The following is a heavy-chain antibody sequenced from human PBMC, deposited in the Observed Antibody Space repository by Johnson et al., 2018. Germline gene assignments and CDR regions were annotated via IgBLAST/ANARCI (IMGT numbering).Heavy chain of an antibody. CDR1: GFTFSDSY. D-gene: IGHD5-12*01. Sequence: VQLVESGGGLVKPGGSLGLSCAASGFTFSDSYMSWIRKAPGKGLEWGSYISTSGSTIYYADSVKGRFTISRDNAKSSLYLQMNSLRAEDTAVYYCARGGYSGYDAYYYYGMDVWGQGTTVTVSS. V-gene: IGHV3-11*01. CDR2: ISTSGSTI. CDR3: ARGGYSGYDAYYYYGMDV. J-gene: IGHJ6*02.